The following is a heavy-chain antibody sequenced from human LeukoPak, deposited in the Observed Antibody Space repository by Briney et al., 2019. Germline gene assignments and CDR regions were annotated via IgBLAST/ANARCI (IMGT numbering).Heavy chain of an antibody. J-gene: IGHJ3*02. Sequence: GGSLRLSCAASGFTFSDYYMTWIRQAPGKGLEWVSYISSSGSAIYYADSVKGRFTISRDNAKNSLYLQMDSLRAEDTAVYYCARGGIIPSYAFEIWGQGTMVTVSS. CDR2: ISSSGSAI. V-gene: IGHV3-11*04. CDR1: GFTFSDYY. CDR3: ARGGIIPSYAFEI. D-gene: IGHD1-26*01.